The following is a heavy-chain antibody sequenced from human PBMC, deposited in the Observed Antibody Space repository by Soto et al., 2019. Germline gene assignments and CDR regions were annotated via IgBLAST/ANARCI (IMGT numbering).Heavy chain of an antibody. J-gene: IGHJ3*02. CDR2: ISGSGGST. CDR1: GFTFSSYA. D-gene: IGHD3-10*01. Sequence: EVQLLESGGGLVQPGGSLRLSCAASGFTFSSYAMSWVRQAPGQGLEWVSAISGSGGSTYYADSVKGRFTISRDNSKHTLYLQMNSLRAEDTAVYYCAKLTGWFGAFDIWGQGTMFTVSS. CDR3: AKLTGWFGAFDI. V-gene: IGHV3-23*01.